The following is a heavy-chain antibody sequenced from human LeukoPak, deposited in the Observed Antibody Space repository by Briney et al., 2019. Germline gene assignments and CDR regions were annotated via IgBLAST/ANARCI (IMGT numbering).Heavy chain of an antibody. V-gene: IGHV3-11*04. Sequence: GGSLRLSCAASGFTFSDYYMSWIRQAPGKGLEWLSYISSRGKTIYYADSVKGRFTISRDNAKNSLYLQMNSLRAEDTAVYYCARDYGDTAMGPFDYWGQGTLVTVSS. CDR2: ISSRGKTI. J-gene: IGHJ4*02. D-gene: IGHD5-18*01. CDR1: GFTFSDYY. CDR3: ARDYGDTAMGPFDY.